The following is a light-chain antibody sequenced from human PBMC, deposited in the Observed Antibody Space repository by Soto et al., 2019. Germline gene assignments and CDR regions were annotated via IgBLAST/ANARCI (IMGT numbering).Light chain of an antibody. CDR1: QGLGTN. CDR3: QRYGTSLTWT. Sequence: TVMTQSPATFSVSPGERATLSCRASQGLGTNLAWYQQRPGQAPRLLIYGASSRATGIPDRFSGSGSETDFTLTISRLEPEDFAVYYCQRYGTSLTWTFGQGTKVDIK. V-gene: IGKV3-20*01. J-gene: IGKJ1*01. CDR2: GAS.